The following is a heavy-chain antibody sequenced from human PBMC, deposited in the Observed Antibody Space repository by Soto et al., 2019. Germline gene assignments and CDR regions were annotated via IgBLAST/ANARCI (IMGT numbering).Heavy chain of an antibody. CDR2: IIPIFGTA. V-gene: IGHV1-69*06. CDR1: EDTFRNYA. J-gene: IGHJ2*01. D-gene: IGHD3-22*01. CDR3: ASTKYDSSAYYYWYLGL. Sequence: QVELVQSGAEVKKPGSSVKVSCQASEDTFRNYAISWVRQAPGQGLEWMGGIIPIFGTANYAQKFQGRVTITADTSANTVYLEISCLRSEDTAVYYWASTKYDSSAYYYWYLGLWGRGTLVTVSS.